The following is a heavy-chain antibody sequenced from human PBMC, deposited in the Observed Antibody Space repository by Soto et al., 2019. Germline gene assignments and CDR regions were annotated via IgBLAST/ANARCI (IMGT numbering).Heavy chain of an antibody. Sequence: ASVKVSCKASGYSFTANSMHWVRQAPGQGLEWMGWINPNNGGTNYARKFQGWVTMTRDTSISTAYMDLTRLKSDDTAGYYCAIQSSGVFYWGQGSLVTVSS. D-gene: IGHD2-15*01. V-gene: IGHV1-2*04. CDR3: AIQSSGVFY. CDR2: INPNNGGT. CDR1: GYSFTANS. J-gene: IGHJ4*02.